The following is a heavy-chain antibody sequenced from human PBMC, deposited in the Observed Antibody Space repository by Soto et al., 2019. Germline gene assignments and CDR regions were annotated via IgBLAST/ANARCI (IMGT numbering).Heavy chain of an antibody. CDR1: GYTFTSYV. Sequence: QVQLVQSGAEVKKPGASVKVSCKASGYTFTSYVISWVRQAPGQGLEWMGWISGYNGNTNYAQNLQGRVTLTTDTSTSIAYMELRSLRSDDTAVDYCATRCSSTRCLDLWGRGTLVIFSS. J-gene: IGHJ2*01. CDR2: ISGYNGNT. V-gene: IGHV1-18*01. CDR3: ATRCSSTRCLDL. D-gene: IGHD2-2*01.